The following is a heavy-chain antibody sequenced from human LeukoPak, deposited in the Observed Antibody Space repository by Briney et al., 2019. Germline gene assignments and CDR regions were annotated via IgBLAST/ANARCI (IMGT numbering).Heavy chain of an antibody. J-gene: IGHJ6*04. V-gene: IGHV3-53*01. Sequence: GGSLRLSCAASGFTVSSNYMSWVRQAPGKGLEWVSVIYSGGSTYYADSVKGRFTISRDNSKNTLYLQMNSLRAEDTAVYYCASAPTTDYYYGMDVWGKGTTVIVSS. CDR2: IYSGGST. D-gene: IGHD1-26*01. CDR1: GFTVSSNY. CDR3: ASAPTTDYYYGMDV.